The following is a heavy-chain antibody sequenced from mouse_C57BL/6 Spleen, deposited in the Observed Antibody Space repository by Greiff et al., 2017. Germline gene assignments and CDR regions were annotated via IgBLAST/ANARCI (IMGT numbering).Heavy chain of an antibody. V-gene: IGHV5-17*01. J-gene: IGHJ1*03. CDR1: GFTFSDYG. CDR2: ISSGSSTI. CDR3: ARSPGGTDWYFDV. Sequence: EVKLVESGGGLVKPGGSLKLSCAASGFTFSDYGMHWVRQAPEKGLEWVAYISSGSSTIYYADTVKGRFTISRDNAKNTLFLQMTSLRSEDTAMYYCARSPGGTDWYFDVWGTGTTVTVSS. D-gene: IGHD1-1*02.